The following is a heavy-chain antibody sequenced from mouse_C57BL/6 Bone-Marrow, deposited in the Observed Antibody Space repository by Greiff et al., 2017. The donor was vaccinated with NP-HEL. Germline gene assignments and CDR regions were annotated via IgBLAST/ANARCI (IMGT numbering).Heavy chain of an antibody. V-gene: IGHV5-15*01. J-gene: IGHJ2*01. CDR1: GFTFSDYG. Sequence: EVQRVESGGGLVQPGGSLKLSCAASGFTFSDYGMAWVRQAPRKGPEWVAFISNLAYSIYYADNVTGRFTISRENAKNTLYLEMSSLRSEDTAMYYCARHHYGNYFDYWGQGTTLTVSS. CDR3: ARHHYGNYFDY. D-gene: IGHD2-1*01. CDR2: ISNLAYSI.